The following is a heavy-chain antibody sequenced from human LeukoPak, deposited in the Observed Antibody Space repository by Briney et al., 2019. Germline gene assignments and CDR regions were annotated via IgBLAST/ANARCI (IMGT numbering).Heavy chain of an antibody. J-gene: IGHJ6*03. Sequence: SETLSLTCTVSGGSISRYYWSWIRQPPGKGLEWIGYMSSSGSTNYNPSLKSRVSISVDTSKNQFSLKLSSVTAADTAVYYCARLGPYGGDTYYMDVWGKGTTVTVSS. CDR2: MSSSGST. CDR1: GGSISRYY. CDR3: ARLGPYGGDTYYMDV. V-gene: IGHV4-4*09. D-gene: IGHD4-23*01.